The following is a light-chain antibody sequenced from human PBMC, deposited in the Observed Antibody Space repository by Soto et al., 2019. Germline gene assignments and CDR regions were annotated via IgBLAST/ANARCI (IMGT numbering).Light chain of an antibody. V-gene: IGKV3-11*01. CDR3: QQRSNWPSLT. J-gene: IGKJ4*01. CDR1: QSVSNNY. CDR2: GAS. Sequence: EIVLTQSPGTLSLSPGERATLSCMASQSVSNNYLAWYQQKPGQAPRLLIYGASNRATGIPARFSGSGSETDFTLTISSLEPEDSAVYYCQQRSNWPSLTFGGGTKVDIK.